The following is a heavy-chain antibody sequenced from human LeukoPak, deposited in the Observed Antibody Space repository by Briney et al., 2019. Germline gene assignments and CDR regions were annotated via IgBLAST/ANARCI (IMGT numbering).Heavy chain of an antibody. CDR1: GFTLTNYW. D-gene: IGHD1-1*01. J-gene: IGHJ3*02. CDR3: ARPRATTGRIEDKDAFDI. V-gene: IGHV3-7*05. CDR2: IKRDGSEK. Sequence: PGGSLRLSCAASGFTLTNYWMSCLRQAPGKGLEWVAIIKRDGSEKYYVDSVKGRFTVSRDNADNSLYLQMNSLRAEDTAVYYCARPRATTGRIEDKDAFDIWGQGTMVTVSS.